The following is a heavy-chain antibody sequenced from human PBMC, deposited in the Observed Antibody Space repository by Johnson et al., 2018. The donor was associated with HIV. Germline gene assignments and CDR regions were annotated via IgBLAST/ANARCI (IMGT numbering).Heavy chain of an antibody. Sequence: QGQLVESGGGVVQPGRSLRLSCAASGFSFSGSAMHWVRQAPGKGLEWVAVISFDGSNKYYADSVKGRFTISRDNSKNTLYLQMNSLRAEDTAVYYCARAGRFGELLYWYAFDIWGQGTMVTVSS. J-gene: IGHJ3*02. CDR2: ISFDGSNK. CDR1: GFSFSGSA. CDR3: ARAGRFGELLYWYAFDI. V-gene: IGHV3-30*14. D-gene: IGHD3-10*01.